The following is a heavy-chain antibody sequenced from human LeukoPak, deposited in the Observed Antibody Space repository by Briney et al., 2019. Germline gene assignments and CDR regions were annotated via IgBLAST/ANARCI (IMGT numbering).Heavy chain of an antibody. J-gene: IGHJ4*02. Sequence: GRSLRLSCAASGFTFSSYWMSWVRQAPGKGLEWVANIKQDGSEKYYVDSVKGRFTISRDNAKNSLYLQMNSLRAEDTAVYYCARDRFSGSCDYWGQGTLVTVSS. D-gene: IGHD1-26*01. CDR3: ARDRFSGSCDY. CDR2: IKQDGSEK. CDR1: GFTFSSYW. V-gene: IGHV3-7*01.